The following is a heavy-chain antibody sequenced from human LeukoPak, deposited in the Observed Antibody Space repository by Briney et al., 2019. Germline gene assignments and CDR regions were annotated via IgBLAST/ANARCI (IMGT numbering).Heavy chain of an antibody. Sequence: GGSLRLSCAVSGFTFRRNAMNWVRQAPGKGLEWVASISGNGLGTYYADSVKGRFNISRDNSKNTLYLHMESLRTEDTAVYYCAKDANYFDSGSYLIPFDYWGQGTRVTVSS. CDR1: GFTFRRNA. CDR2: ISGNGLGT. D-gene: IGHD1-26*01. CDR3: AKDANYFDSGSYLIPFDY. V-gene: IGHV3-23*01. J-gene: IGHJ4*02.